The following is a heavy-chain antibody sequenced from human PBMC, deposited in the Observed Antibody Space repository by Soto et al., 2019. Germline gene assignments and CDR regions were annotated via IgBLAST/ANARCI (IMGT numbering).Heavy chain of an antibody. J-gene: IGHJ6*02. CDR3: ARDRAFMIVVVHDPYGMDV. CDR1: GYTFTSYG. D-gene: IGHD3-22*01. Sequence: ASVKVSCKASGYTFTSYGISWVRQAPGQGLEWMGWISAYNGNTNYAQKLQGRVTMTTDTSTSTAYMELRSLRFDDTAVYYCARDRAFMIVVVHDPYGMDVWGQGTTVTVSS. CDR2: ISAYNGNT. V-gene: IGHV1-18*01.